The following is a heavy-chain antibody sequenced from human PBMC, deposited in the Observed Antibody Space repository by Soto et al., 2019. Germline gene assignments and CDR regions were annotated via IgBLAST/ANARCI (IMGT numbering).Heavy chain of an antibody. D-gene: IGHD2-21*01. V-gene: IGHV4-59*08. CDR1: GDSISSYY. CDR3: GRHLFSDV. J-gene: IGHJ6*02. Sequence: QVQLQESGPGLVKPSETLSLTCSVSGDSISSYYWNWIRQPPGKGLEWIGYFSYSGTTNYNPSLKSRITISADTSKTQFFLKLSSVTAADTAVYYCGRHLFSDVWGQGTTVTVSS. CDR2: FSYSGTT.